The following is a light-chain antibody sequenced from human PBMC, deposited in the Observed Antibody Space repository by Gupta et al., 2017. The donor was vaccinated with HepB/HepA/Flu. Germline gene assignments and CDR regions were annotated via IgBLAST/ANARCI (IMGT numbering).Light chain of an antibody. V-gene: IGKV1-39*01. Sequence: DIQMTQSPSSLSASVGDRVTITCRASQSISSYLNWYQQKPGKAPKLLIYAASSLQSGVPSRFSGSGSGTDFTLTISSLQPEDFATYYCQQSYSTLLFTCGPGTKVEIK. CDR1: QSISSY. J-gene: IGKJ3*01. CDR2: AAS. CDR3: QQSYSTLLFT.